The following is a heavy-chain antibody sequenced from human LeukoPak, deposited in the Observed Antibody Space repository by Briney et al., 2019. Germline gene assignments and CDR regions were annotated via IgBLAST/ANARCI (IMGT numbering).Heavy chain of an antibody. Sequence: PSETLSLTCTVSGGSISSSSFYWGWIRQTPGKGLEWIGSVYYSGSIYYNPSLESRVTLSAGTSKNRFSLRLSSVTAADTAVYYCARHKQRTGSFDYWGQGTLVTVSS. CDR1: GGSISSSSFY. J-gene: IGHJ4*02. V-gene: IGHV4-39*01. D-gene: IGHD1-1*01. CDR3: ARHKQRTGSFDY. CDR2: VYYSGSI.